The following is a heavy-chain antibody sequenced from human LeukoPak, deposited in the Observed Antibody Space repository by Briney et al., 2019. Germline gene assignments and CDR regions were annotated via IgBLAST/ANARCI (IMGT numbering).Heavy chain of an antibody. CDR1: GFTFSKDD. D-gene: IGHD3-9*01. CDR3: ARADRRYYDILTGYFDY. V-gene: IGHV3-13*01. Sequence: GGSLRLSCAASGFTFSKDDFYWVRQAPGKGLEWVAAIGVTGDTYYADSVKGRFTISRDNSKNTLYLQMNSLRAEDTAVYYCARADRRYYDILTGYFDYWGQGTLVTVSS. J-gene: IGHJ4*02. CDR2: IGVTGDT.